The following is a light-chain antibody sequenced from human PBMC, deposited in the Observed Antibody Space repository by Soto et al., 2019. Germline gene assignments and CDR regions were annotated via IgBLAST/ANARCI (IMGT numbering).Light chain of an antibody. CDR1: QSVSSN. Sequence: EIVMTESPATLSVSAVERATVSWRASQSVSSNLAWYQQKTGQAPRLLINGESTRATGIPARFSGSGSGTEFILTISSLQSEDFAVYYCQQYNNWPQTFGQGTKVDIK. V-gene: IGKV3-15*01. J-gene: IGKJ1*01. CDR3: QQYNNWPQT. CDR2: GES.